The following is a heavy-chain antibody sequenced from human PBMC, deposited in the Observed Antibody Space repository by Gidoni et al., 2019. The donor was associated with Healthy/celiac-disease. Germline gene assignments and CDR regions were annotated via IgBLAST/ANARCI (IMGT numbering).Heavy chain of an antibody. J-gene: IGHJ4*02. CDR2: INHSGST. Sequence: QVQLQQWGAGLLKPSETLSLTCAVYGGSFSGYYWRWIRQPPGKGLEWIGEINHSGSTNYNPSLKSRVTISVDTSKNQFSLKLSSVTAADTAVYYCARGLGSIRSGGTRVGYYFDYWGQGTLVTVSS. CDR1: GGSFSGYY. CDR3: ARGLGSIRSGGTRVGYYFDY. D-gene: IGHD2-15*01. V-gene: IGHV4-34*01.